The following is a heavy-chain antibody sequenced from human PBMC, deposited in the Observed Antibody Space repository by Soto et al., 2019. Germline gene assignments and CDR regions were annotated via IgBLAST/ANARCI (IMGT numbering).Heavy chain of an antibody. V-gene: IGHV1-69*02. CDR1: GGTFSSYS. D-gene: IGHD1-26*01. CDR2: IIPIVTVT. CDR3: SMELIIVDAFDI. Sequence: QVQLVQSWDEGKKPGSSVKVSCKASGGTFSSYSISWVRQAHGQGLEWMGRIIPIVTVTHYAQRIQGRVTITADTSTSTACMDLISLRSEDTAVYYCSMELIIVDAFDIWGPGTIVTVSS. J-gene: IGHJ3*02.